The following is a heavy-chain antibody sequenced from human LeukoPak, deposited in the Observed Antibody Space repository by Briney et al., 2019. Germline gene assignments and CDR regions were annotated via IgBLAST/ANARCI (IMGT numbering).Heavy chain of an antibody. V-gene: IGHV1-69*13. CDR3: ARGGQNYDFWSGSNWFDP. Sequence: SVKVSCKASGGTFSSYAISWVRQAPGQGLEWMGGIIPIFGTANYAQKFQGRVTITADESTSTAYMELSSLRSEDTAVYYCARGGQNYDFWSGSNWFDPWGQGTLVTVSS. CDR1: GGTFSSYA. D-gene: IGHD3-3*01. J-gene: IGHJ5*02. CDR2: IIPIFGTA.